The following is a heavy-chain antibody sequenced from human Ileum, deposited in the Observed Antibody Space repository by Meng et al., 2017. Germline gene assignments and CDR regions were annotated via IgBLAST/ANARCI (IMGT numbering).Heavy chain of an antibody. CDR3: ARTGPGIAVAGIGRFDP. D-gene: IGHD6-19*01. CDR1: GGTISRSSSY. Sequence: QVPPRVSFPGSVNSSEPPPPPGSVSGGTISRSSSYWGWIRQPPGKGLEWIGSIYYSGSTYYNPSLKSRVTISVDTSKNQFSLKLSSVTAADTAVYYCARTGPGIAVAGIGRFDPWGQGTLVTVSS. V-gene: IGHV4-39*07. CDR2: IYYSGST. J-gene: IGHJ5*02.